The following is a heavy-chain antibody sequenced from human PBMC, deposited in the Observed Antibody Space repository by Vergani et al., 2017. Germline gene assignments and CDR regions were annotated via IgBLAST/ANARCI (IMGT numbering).Heavy chain of an antibody. J-gene: IGHJ4*02. CDR2: IQFDGSNQ. CDR3: AKHFRGWGIDY. D-gene: IGHD3-16*01. CDR1: GFTLSNYD. V-gene: IGHV3-30*02. Sequence: QVQLVESGGGVVQRGGSLRLPCAPSGFTLSNYDMQWIRQGPGKGLEFVAFIQFDGSNQYYADSVKGRFTLSRDFSKNTLYLQMNSLRTDDTATYYCAKHFRGWGIDYWGQGTQVIVSS.